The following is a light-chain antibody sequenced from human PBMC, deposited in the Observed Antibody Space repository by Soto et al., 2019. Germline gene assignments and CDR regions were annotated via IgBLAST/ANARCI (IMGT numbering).Light chain of an antibody. Sequence: IVLTQSPGTQSLSAGERATLSCRASQSVSSNLAWYQQKPGQAPRLLIYGASTRAPGIPARFSGSGSGTEFTLTISSLQSADFAVYYCQQYKNWPTITFGQGTRLEIK. CDR2: GAS. CDR3: QQYKNWPTIT. V-gene: IGKV3-15*01. CDR1: QSVSSN. J-gene: IGKJ5*01.